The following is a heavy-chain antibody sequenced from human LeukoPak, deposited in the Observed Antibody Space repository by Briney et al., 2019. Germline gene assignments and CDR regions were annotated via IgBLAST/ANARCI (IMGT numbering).Heavy chain of an antibody. D-gene: IGHD6-13*01. V-gene: IGHV3-30*02. CDR3: AKPPAAVYYYYYMDV. CDR2: IRYDGSNK. J-gene: IGHJ6*03. CDR1: GFTFSSYG. Sequence: GGSLRLSCAASGFTFSSYGMHWVRQAPGKGLEWVAFIRYDGSNKYYADSVKGRFTISRDNSKNTLYLQMNSLRAEDTAVYYCAKPPAAVYYYYYMDVWGKGTTVTISS.